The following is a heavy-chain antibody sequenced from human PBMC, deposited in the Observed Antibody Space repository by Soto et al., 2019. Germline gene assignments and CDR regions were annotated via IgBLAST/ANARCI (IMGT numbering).Heavy chain of an antibody. J-gene: IGHJ4*02. CDR2: ISYDGSNK. V-gene: IGHV3-30-3*01. D-gene: IGHD3-22*01. CDR1: GFTVSSYA. Sequence: PGGSLRLACAASGFTVSSYAMHWVRQAPGKGLEWVAVISYDGSNKYYADSVKGRFTISRDNSKNTLYLQMNSLRAEDTAVYYCARDRDYYDSSGYYSGFGYWGQGTLVTVSS. CDR3: ARDRDYYDSSGYYSGFGY.